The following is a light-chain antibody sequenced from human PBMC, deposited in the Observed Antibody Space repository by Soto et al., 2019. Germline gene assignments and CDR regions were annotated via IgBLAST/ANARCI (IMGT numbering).Light chain of an antibody. CDR1: QSVSSSY. V-gene: IGKV3-20*01. CDR3: QHYGSSGT. CDR2: GAS. Sequence: EIVLTQSPGTLSLSPCERATLSCSASQSVSSSYIAWYQQKPGQAPRLLIYGASSRATGIPDGFSGSGSGTDFTLTISRLEPEDFAVYYCQHYGSSGTFGQGTKVDIK. J-gene: IGKJ1*01.